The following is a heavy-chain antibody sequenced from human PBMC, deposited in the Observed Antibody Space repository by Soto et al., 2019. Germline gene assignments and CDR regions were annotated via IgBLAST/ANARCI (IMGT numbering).Heavy chain of an antibody. CDR2: IYYSGST. Sequence: QVQLQESGPGLVKPSETLSLTCTVSGGSISSYYWSWIRQPPGKGLEWIGYIYYSGSTNYNPSLKSRVTIPVDTSKNQFSLKLSSVTAADTAVYYCARDAYCSSTSCYAYFDYWGQGTLVTVSS. J-gene: IGHJ4*02. CDR3: ARDAYCSSTSCYAYFDY. CDR1: GGSISSYY. D-gene: IGHD2-2*01. V-gene: IGHV4-59*01.